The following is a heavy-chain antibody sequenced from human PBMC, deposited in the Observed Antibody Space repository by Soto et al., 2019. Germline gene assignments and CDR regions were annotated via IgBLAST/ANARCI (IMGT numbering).Heavy chain of an antibody. D-gene: IGHD2-15*01. CDR3: ARFGVVVAAGDY. J-gene: IGHJ4*02. CDR2: ISAYNGNT. CDR1: GYTFTSYG. Sequence: QVQLVQSGAEVKKPGASVKVSCKASGYTFTSYGISWVRQAPGQGLEWMGWISAYNGNTNYAQKLQGXVXXXTXXATSTAYMELRSLRSDDTAVYYCARFGVVVAAGDYWGQGTLVTVSS. V-gene: IGHV1-18*01.